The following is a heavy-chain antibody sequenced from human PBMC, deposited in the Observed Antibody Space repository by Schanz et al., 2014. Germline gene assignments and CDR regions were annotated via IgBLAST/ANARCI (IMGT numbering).Heavy chain of an antibody. V-gene: IGHV3-21*01. CDR1: GFTFSSFA. CDR3: ARDFLLEQLGYSHYYYAMDV. D-gene: IGHD2-15*01. Sequence: EVQLVESGGGLVQPGGSLRLSCTASGFTFSSFAMTWVRQAPGRGLEWVSSISTSGTYMYIADSLKGRLTISRDDAKKSMYLQMNNLRAEDTAVYYCARDFLLEQLGYSHYYYAMDVWGQGTTVTVSS. J-gene: IGHJ6*02. CDR2: ISTSGTYM.